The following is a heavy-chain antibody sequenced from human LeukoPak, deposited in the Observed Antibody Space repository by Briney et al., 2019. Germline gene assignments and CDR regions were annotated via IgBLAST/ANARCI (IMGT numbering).Heavy chain of an antibody. CDR3: TTVPVRGVAFDI. D-gene: IGHD3-10*01. Sequence: GGSLRLSCAASGFTFSNAWMTWVRQAPGKGLEWVGHIKSKTDGGTTDYAAPVKGIFTISRDDSKNTLYLQMNSLNTEDTAVYYCTTVPVRGVAFDIWGQGTMVTVSS. J-gene: IGHJ3*02. CDR1: GFTFSNAW. V-gene: IGHV3-15*01. CDR2: IKSKTDGGTT.